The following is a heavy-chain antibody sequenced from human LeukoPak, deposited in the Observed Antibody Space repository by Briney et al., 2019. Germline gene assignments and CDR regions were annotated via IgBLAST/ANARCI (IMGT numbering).Heavy chain of an antibody. CDR1: GGSFSGYY. CDR2: INDIGNT. D-gene: IGHD2-21*01. Sequence: PSETLSLTCAVYGGSFSGYYWSWISQPPGKGLEWIGEINDIGNTNYDPSLRSRVTISVDTSKNQFSLSLTSATAADTAVYFSARLGSVVYYNYQYMDIWGNGTTVTVSS. V-gene: IGHV4-34*01. J-gene: IGHJ6*03. CDR3: ARLGSVVYYNYQYMDI.